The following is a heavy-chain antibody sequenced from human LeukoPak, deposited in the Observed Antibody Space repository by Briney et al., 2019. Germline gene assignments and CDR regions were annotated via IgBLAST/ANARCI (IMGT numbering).Heavy chain of an antibody. Sequence: GGSLRLSCAASGFTFSDYYMSWIRQAPGKGLEWVSYISSSGSTIYYADSLKGRFTISRDNAKNSLSLQMNSLRAEDTAVYYCAKVGLSWFGELLPFDYWGQGTLVTVSS. CDR1: GFTFSDYY. D-gene: IGHD3-10*01. CDR3: AKVGLSWFGELLPFDY. J-gene: IGHJ4*02. V-gene: IGHV3-11*04. CDR2: ISSSGSTI.